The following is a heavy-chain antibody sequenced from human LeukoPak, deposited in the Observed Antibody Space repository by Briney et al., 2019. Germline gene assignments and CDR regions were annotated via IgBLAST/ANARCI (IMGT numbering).Heavy chain of an antibody. CDR1: GGSFSGYY. V-gene: IGHV4-34*01. CDR3: ARLVEKYYDFWSGYWGEFDY. J-gene: IGHJ4*02. CDR2: INHSGST. Sequence: SETLSLTCAVYGGSFSGYYWSWIRQPPGKGLEWIGEINHSGSTNYNPSLKSRVTISVDMSKNQFSLKLSSVTAADTAVYYCARLVEKYYDFWSGYWGEFDYWGQGTLVTVSS. D-gene: IGHD3-3*01.